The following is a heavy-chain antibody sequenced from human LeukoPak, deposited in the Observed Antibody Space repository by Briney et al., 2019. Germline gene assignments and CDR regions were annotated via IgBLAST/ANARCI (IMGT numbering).Heavy chain of an antibody. J-gene: IGHJ1*01. CDR1: GYSISSGYY. CDR3: ARAGPSQH. V-gene: IGHV4-38-2*02. CDR2: IYHSGST. Sequence: SETLSLTCTVSGYSISSGYYWGWIRQPPGKGLEWIGSIYHSGSTYYNPSLKSRVTISVDTSKNQFSLKLSSVTAADTAVYYCARAGPSQHWGQGTLVTVSS.